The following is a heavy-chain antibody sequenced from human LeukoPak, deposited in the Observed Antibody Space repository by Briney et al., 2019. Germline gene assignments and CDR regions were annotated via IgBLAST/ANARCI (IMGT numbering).Heavy chain of an antibody. CDR3: ARVTGYMIEDYFDY. CDR1: GGSISSYY. J-gene: IGHJ4*02. D-gene: IGHD3-22*01. V-gene: IGHV4-59*01. CDR2: IYYSGST. Sequence: SETLSLTCTVSGGSISSYYWSWIRQPPGKGLEWTGYIYYSGSTNYKPSLKSRVTISVETSKNQFSLKLRSVTAADTAVYYCARVTGYMIEDYFDYWGQGTLVTVSS.